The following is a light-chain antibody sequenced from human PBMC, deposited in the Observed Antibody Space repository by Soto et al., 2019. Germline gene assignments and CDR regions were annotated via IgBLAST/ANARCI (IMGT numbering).Light chain of an antibody. V-gene: IGKV3-15*01. CDR2: GAS. CDR1: QSINSN. J-gene: IGKJ1*01. CDR3: QQYNNWWT. Sequence: MTQSVSTLPASVGDTVTITCRASQSINSNLAWYQQRPGQAPRLLIYGASTRATGIPARFSGSGSGTEFTLTISSLQSEDFAVYYCQQYNNWWTFGQGTKRDIK.